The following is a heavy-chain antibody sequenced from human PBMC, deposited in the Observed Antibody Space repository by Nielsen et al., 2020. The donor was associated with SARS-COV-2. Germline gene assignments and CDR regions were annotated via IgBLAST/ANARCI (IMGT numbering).Heavy chain of an antibody. D-gene: IGHD3-9*01. Sequence: GESLKISCAASGFTFATYGMHWVRQAPGKGLEWVALITSDGSSKFYADSAKGRFTISRDNSKNTLYLQMNSLRAEDTAVYYCAKDFDILTEAYYFDYWGQGTLVTVSS. J-gene: IGHJ4*02. CDR1: GFTFATYG. V-gene: IGHV3-30*18. CDR2: ITSDGSSK. CDR3: AKDFDILTEAYYFDY.